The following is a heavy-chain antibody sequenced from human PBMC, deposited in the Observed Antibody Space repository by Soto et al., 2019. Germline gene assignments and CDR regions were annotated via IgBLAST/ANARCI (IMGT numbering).Heavy chain of an antibody. CDR1: GYSFPSYW. CDR3: ARRESHVLLWFGESYYFDY. CDR2: IYPGDSDT. J-gene: IGHJ4*02. D-gene: IGHD3-10*01. V-gene: IGHV5-51*01. Sequence: GESLKISCKGSGYSFPSYWIGWVRQMPGKGLEWMGIIYPGDSDTRYSPSFQGQVTISADKSISTAYLQWSSLKASDTAMYYCARRESHVLLWFGESYYFDYWGQGTLVTVSS.